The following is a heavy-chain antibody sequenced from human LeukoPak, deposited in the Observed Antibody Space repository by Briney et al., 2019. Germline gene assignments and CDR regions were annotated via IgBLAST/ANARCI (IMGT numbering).Heavy chain of an antibody. CDR1: VLTCSIYS. J-gene: IGHJ4*02. Sequence: GGSLRLSCVASVLTCSIYSMSWVRQAPGKRLEWVSSISSSSTYIYYADSVKGRFTISRDKAKNSLYLQMNSLRVEDTAVYYCSRDLGSVSSGGYFLYLYDWVQGTLVTVSS. V-gene: IGHV3-21*01. CDR3: SRDLGSVSSGGYFLYLYD. CDR2: ISSSSTYI. D-gene: IGHD2-15*01.